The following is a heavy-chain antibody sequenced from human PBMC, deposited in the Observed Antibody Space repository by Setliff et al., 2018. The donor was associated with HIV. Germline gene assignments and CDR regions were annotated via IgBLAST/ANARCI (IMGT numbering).Heavy chain of an antibody. D-gene: IGHD1-26*01. CDR3: ARWGSGSYERVFDY. Sequence: PGGSLRLSCAASGFTFSSAWMGWVRQAPAKGLEWVANISPDRTETLYVDSVKGRFTISRDNANKLVYLQMNSLRVEDTAVYFCARWGSGSYERVFDYWGQGMLVTVSS. CDR2: ISPDRTET. CDR1: GFTFSSAW. V-gene: IGHV3-7*01. J-gene: IGHJ4*02.